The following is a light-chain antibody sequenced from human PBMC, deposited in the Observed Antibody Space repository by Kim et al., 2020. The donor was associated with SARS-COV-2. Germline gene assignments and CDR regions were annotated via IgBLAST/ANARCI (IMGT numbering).Light chain of an antibody. CDR2: GKN. Sequence: ALGQTVSITCQGDSLRRYYASWYQQKSGQAPVLVIYGKNNRPSGIPDRVSGSSSGNTASLTITGAQAEDEADYYCHSRDSSDNHLFGGGTQLTV. V-gene: IGLV3-19*01. J-gene: IGLJ3*02. CDR1: SLRRYY. CDR3: HSRDSSDNHL.